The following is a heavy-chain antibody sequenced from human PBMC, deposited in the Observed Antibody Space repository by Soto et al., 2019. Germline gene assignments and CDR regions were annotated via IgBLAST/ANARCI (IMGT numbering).Heavy chain of an antibody. CDR3: AHTYYFWGGHLLWFGEFHQPFFDY. CDR2: IYWDDDK. J-gene: IGHJ4*02. CDR1: GFSLSTSGVG. Sequence: QITLKESGPTLVKPTQTLTLTCTFSGFSLSTSGVGVGWIRQPPGKALEWLALIYWDDDKRYSPSLKSRLTITKDTSKNQVVLTMTNMDPVDTATYYCAHTYYFWGGHLLWFGEFHQPFFDYWGQGTLVTVSS. V-gene: IGHV2-5*02. D-gene: IGHD3-10*01.